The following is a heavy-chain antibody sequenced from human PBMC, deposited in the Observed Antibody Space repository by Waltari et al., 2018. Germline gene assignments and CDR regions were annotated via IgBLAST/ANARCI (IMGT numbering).Heavy chain of an antibody. CDR1: GFTFSSYA. D-gene: IGHD5-12*01. V-gene: IGHV3-23*01. Sequence: EVQLLESGGGLVQPGGSLRLSCAASGFTFSSYAMSWVRQAPGKGLEWVSAISGSGGSTYYADSVKGRFTISRDNSKNTLYLQMNSLRAEDTAVYYCAKVDGDGYNYILHYFDYWGQGTLVTVSS. CDR2: ISGSGGST. J-gene: IGHJ4*02. CDR3: AKVDGDGYNYILHYFDY.